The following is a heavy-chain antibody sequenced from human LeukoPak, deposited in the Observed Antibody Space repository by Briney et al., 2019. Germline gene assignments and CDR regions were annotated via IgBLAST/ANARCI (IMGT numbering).Heavy chain of an antibody. D-gene: IGHD3-9*01. CDR3: ARDRYFIGFDY. CDR1: GGSINSGDYY. CDR2: VFHSGST. V-gene: IGHV4-30-4*08. Sequence: SETLSLTCTVSGGSINSGDYYWSWIRQPPGKGLEWIGYVFHSGSTYYNPSLKSRVSISVHTSKNQFSLKLSSVTAADTAVYYCARDRYFIGFDYWGQGTLVTVSS. J-gene: IGHJ4*02.